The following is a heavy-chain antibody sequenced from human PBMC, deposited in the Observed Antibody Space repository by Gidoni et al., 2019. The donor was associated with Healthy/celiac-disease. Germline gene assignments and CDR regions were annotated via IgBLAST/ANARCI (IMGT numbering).Heavy chain of an antibody. D-gene: IGHD6-19*01. J-gene: IGHJ6*02. CDR1: GFTFDAYA. CDR3: AKVGGWSGYGMDV. Sequence: VQLVESGGGLVQPGWSLRLSCAASGFTFDAYAMHWVRQAPGKGLEWVSGISWNSGSIGYADSVKGRFTIARDNAKNSLYLQMNRLRAEDTALYYCAKVGGWSGYGMDVWGQGTTVTVSS. V-gene: IGHV3-9*01. CDR2: ISWNSGSI.